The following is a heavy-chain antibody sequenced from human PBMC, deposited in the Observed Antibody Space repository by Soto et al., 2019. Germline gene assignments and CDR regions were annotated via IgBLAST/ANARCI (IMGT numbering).Heavy chain of an antibody. J-gene: IGHJ4*02. Sequence: SETLSLTCTVSGGSISSYYWSWIRQPPGKGLEWIGYIYYSGSTNYNPSLKSRVTISVDTSKNQFSLKLSSVTAADTAVYYCARAAMDSSGYYLYYFDYWGQGTLVTVSS. D-gene: IGHD3-22*01. CDR2: IYYSGST. CDR3: ARAAMDSSGYYLYYFDY. V-gene: IGHV4-59*01. CDR1: GGSISSYY.